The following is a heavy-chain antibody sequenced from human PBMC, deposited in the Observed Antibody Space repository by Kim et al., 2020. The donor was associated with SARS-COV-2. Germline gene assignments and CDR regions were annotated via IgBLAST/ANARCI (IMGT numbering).Heavy chain of an antibody. V-gene: IGHV5-10-1*01. D-gene: IGHD4-17*01. CDR2: RDSYP. J-gene: IGHJ4*02. CDR3: ARGSDYDY. Sequence: RDSYPTYSPSCHGHVNISADKSISTAYLQWSSLKASDTAIYYCARGSDYDYWGQGTLVTVSS.